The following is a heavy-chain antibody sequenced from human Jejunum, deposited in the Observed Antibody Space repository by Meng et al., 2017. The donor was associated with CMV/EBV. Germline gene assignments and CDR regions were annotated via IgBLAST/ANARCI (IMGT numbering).Heavy chain of an antibody. CDR1: SGTFS. J-gene: IGHJ4*02. Sequence: SGTFSWNWIRPSPGKGLEWIASVFYSGSSDYNPSLKSRVTISVDTSRNQFFLELTSVTAADTAVYYCARGAVNMVRGVSYYFDYWGQGALVTVSS. V-gene: IGHV4-61*01. CDR3: ARGAVNMVRGVSYYFDY. D-gene: IGHD3-10*01. CDR2: VFYSGSS.